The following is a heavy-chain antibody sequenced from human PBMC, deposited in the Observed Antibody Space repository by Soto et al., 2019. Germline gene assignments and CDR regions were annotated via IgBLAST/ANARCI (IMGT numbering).Heavy chain of an antibody. Sequence: EVRLVESGGGLVKPGGSLRLSCAASGFTFSSYSMNWVRQAPGKGLEWVSSISSSSSYIYYADSVKGRFTISRDNAKNSLYLQMNSLRAEDTVVYYCARQAGGDKAMVTPWGQGTLVTVSS. CDR3: ARQAGGDKAMVTP. V-gene: IGHV3-21*01. J-gene: IGHJ4*02. CDR2: ISSSSSYI. D-gene: IGHD5-18*01. CDR1: GFTFSSYS.